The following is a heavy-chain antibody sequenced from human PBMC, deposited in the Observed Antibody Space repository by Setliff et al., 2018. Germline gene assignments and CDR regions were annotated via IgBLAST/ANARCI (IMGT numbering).Heavy chain of an antibody. CDR3: AKERYFDWFFEN. V-gene: IGHV4-61*02. CDR1: GGSIRSGSFY. CDR2: VHASGSP. Sequence: LSLTCTVSGGSIRSGSFYWSWIRQSAEKGLEWVGRVHASGSPNYNPSFKGRVTISLDTSTNQFSLNLNSVTAADTAVYYCAKERYFDWFFENWGQGTLVTVSS. D-gene: IGHD3-9*01. J-gene: IGHJ4*02.